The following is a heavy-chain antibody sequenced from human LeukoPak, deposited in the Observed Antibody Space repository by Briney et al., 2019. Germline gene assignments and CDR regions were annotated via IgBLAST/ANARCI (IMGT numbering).Heavy chain of an antibody. V-gene: IGHV3-21*01. CDR1: GFTFSSYS. D-gene: IGHD3-22*01. CDR2: ISSSSSYI. Sequence: PGGSLRLSCAASGFTFSSYSMNWVRQAPGKGLEWVSSISSSSSYIYYADSVKGRFTISRDNAKNSLYLQMNSLRAEDTAVYYCARGTWDYYDSSGSEGAFDIWGQGTMVTVSS. J-gene: IGHJ3*02. CDR3: ARGTWDYYDSSGSEGAFDI.